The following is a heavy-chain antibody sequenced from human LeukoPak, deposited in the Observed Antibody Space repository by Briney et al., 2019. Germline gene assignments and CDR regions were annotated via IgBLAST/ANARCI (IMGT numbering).Heavy chain of an antibody. CDR1: GFTFRNCW. J-gene: IGHJ4*02. CDR2: IKQDGSDR. CDR3: VRNLAVAGTCFDS. Sequence: PGGSLRLSCAASGFTFRNCWMSWVRQVPGTGLEWVANIKQDGSDRNYVTSVRGRLTISRDNAESSLYLQMNSLRAEDTAVYYCVRNLAVAGTCFDSWGQGTLVTVSS. D-gene: IGHD6-19*01. V-gene: IGHV3-7*03.